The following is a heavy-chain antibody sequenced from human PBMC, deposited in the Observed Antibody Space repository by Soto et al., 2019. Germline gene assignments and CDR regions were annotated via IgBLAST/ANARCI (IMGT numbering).Heavy chain of an antibody. CDR3: AKASDYDYVWGSYRYPADY. Sequence: GGSLRLSCAASGFTFSSYGMHWVRQAPGKGLEWVAVISYDGSNKYYADSVKGRFTISRDNSKNTLYLQMNSLRAEDTAVYYCAKASDYDYVWGSYRYPADYWGQGXLVTVYS. CDR1: GFTFSSYG. V-gene: IGHV3-30*18. CDR2: ISYDGSNK. J-gene: IGHJ4*02. D-gene: IGHD3-16*02.